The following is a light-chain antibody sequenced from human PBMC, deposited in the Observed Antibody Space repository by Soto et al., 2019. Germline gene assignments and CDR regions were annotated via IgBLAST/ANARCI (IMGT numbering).Light chain of an antibody. V-gene: IGLV2-14*03. CDR2: DVT. J-gene: IGLJ1*01. Sequence: QSVLTQPASVSGSPGQSITLSCAGTSSDVGGYNYVSWYQQLPGKAPQLVIYDVTHRPSGVSDRFSGSRSGNTASLTISGLQAEDEADYYCTSFTSGSTPYVLGTGTKLTVL. CDR3: TSFTSGSTPYV. CDR1: SSDVGGYNY.